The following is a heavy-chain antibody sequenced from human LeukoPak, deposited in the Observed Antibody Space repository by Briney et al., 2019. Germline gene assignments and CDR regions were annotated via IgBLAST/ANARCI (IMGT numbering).Heavy chain of an antibody. CDR1: GYTFSKFG. Sequence: ASVKVSCKASGYTFSKFGISWVRQAPGQGLEWMGWIYNGNIKYAQSLQGRVTMTTDTSTSTAHMELRSLKSDDTAVYYCARGSSGTEGFDPWGQGTLVTVSS. J-gene: IGHJ5*02. CDR3: ARGSSGTEGFDP. V-gene: IGHV1-18*01. CDR2: IYNGNI. D-gene: IGHD6-19*01.